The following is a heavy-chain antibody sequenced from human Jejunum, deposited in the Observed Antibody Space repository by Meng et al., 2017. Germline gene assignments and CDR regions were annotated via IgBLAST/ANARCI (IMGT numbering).Heavy chain of an antibody. CDR1: GFTFGDSD. J-gene: IGHJ4*02. Sequence: GGSLRLSCAASGFTFGDSDLHWVRQASGKGLEWVGHIKQKTKNYATTYSASVKGRFTISRDDSESTAYLQMNSLKADDTAVYYCTGELHDDFWGQGTLVTVSS. V-gene: IGHV3-73*01. D-gene: IGHD1-7*01. CDR2: IKQKTKNYAT. CDR3: TGELHDDF.